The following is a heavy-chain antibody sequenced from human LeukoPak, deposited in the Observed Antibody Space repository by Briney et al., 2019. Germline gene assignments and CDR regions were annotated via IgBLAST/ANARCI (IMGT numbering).Heavy chain of an antibody. CDR3: AKSNGYGLVDI. CDR1: GGSITSYY. Sequence: PSETLSLTCTFSGGSITSYYWSWIRQPAGKGLEWIGRIHTSGSTNYNPSLKSRVTMSVDTSKNQFSLKLSSVTAADTAVYYCAKSNGYGLVDIWGQGTMVTVSS. J-gene: IGHJ3*02. CDR2: IHTSGST. V-gene: IGHV4-4*07. D-gene: IGHD3-10*01.